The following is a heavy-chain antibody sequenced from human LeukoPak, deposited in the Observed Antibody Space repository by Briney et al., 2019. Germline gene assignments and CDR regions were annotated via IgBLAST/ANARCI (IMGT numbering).Heavy chain of an antibody. Sequence: SVKVSCKASGGTFSSYAISWVRQAPGQGLEWMGRIIPILGIANYAQKFQGRVTITADKSTSTAYMELSSLRTEDTAVYYCARNHIIAVAGSNYFDYWGQGTLVTVSS. CDR1: GGTFSSYA. CDR2: IIPILGIA. D-gene: IGHD6-19*01. CDR3: ARNHIIAVAGSNYFDY. J-gene: IGHJ4*02. V-gene: IGHV1-69*04.